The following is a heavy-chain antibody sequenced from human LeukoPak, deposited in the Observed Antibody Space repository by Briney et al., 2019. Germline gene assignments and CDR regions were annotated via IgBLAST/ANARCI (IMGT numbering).Heavy chain of an antibody. Sequence: ASVKVSCKASGGTFSSYAISWVRQAPGQGLEWMGRIIPILGIANYAQKFQGRVTITAGKSTSTAYVELSSLRSEDTAVYYCARGVVVVPAAFQYNWFDPWGQGTLVTVSS. CDR2: IIPILGIA. CDR1: GGTFSSYA. V-gene: IGHV1-69*04. D-gene: IGHD2-2*01. CDR3: ARGVVVVPAAFQYNWFDP. J-gene: IGHJ5*02.